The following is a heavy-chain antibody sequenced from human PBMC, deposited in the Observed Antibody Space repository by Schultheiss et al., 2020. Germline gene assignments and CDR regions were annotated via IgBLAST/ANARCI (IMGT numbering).Heavy chain of an antibody. J-gene: IGHJ3*02. Sequence: GESLKISCKGSGYSFTTEWIGWVRQMPGKGLEWMGIIYPGDSDTRYSPSSQGQVTISADKSISTAYLQWSSLKASDTAMYYCARRGYYDSNSHAFDIWGQGTMVTVSS. D-gene: IGHD3-22*01. CDR2: IYPGDSDT. V-gene: IGHV5-51*01. CDR1: GYSFTTEW. CDR3: ARRGYYDSNSHAFDI.